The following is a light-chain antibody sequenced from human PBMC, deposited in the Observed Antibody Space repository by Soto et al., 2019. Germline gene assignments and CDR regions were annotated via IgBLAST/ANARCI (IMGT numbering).Light chain of an antibody. CDR1: SSNIGAGYD. V-gene: IGLV1-40*01. CDR3: QSYDSSLSGSAV. CDR2: GNN. Sequence: QSVLTQPPSVSGATGQRVTISCTGSSSNIGAGYDVHWYQQLPGTAPKLLIYGNNNRPSGVPDRFSGSKSGTSASLAITGLQAEDEADYYCQSYDSSLSGSAVFGGGSKLTVL. J-gene: IGLJ2*01.